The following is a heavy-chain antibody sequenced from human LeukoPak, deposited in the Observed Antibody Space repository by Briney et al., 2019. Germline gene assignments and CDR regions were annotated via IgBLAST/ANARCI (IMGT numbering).Heavy chain of an antibody. J-gene: IGHJ4*02. CDR1: GGSFSDYY. V-gene: IGHV4-34*01. D-gene: IGHD6-13*01. CDR2: INHSGSA. Sequence: SETLSLTCAVYGGSFSDYYWSWIRQPPGKGLEWIGEINHSGSADCSPSLKSRVTISVDTSKNQFSLKLSSVTAADTAVYYCARGGGSSWYVDYWGQGTLVTVSS. CDR3: ARGGGSSWYVDY.